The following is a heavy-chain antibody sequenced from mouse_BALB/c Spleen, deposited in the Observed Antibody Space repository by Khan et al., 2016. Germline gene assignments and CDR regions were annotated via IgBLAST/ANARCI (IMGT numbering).Heavy chain of an antibody. D-gene: IGHD3-2*01. J-gene: IGHJ3*01. CDR2: LDPSDSET. V-gene: IGHV1S126*01. CDR3: AKDSSGDWFAY. CDR1: GYSFTSYW. Sequence: QVQLQQPGPQLVRPGASVKISCKASGYSFTSYWMHWVKQRPGPGLEWIGMLDPSDSETRFHQQFQDKATLTVDRSSSTAYMHVSSTTSEDSAGYYGAKDSSGDWFAYWGQGTLVTVSA.